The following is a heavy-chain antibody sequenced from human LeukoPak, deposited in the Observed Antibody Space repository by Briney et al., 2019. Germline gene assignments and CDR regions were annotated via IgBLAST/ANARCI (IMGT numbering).Heavy chain of an antibody. V-gene: IGHV3-33*06. D-gene: IGHD6-13*01. Sequence: GRSLRLSCAASGFTFSSYGVHWVRQAPGKGLEWVAVIWYDGSNKYYADSVKGRFTISRDNSKNTLYLQMNSLRAEDTAVYYCAKSAAAVPFDYWGQGTLVTVSS. CDR1: GFTFSSYG. CDR3: AKSAAAVPFDY. J-gene: IGHJ4*02. CDR2: IWYDGSNK.